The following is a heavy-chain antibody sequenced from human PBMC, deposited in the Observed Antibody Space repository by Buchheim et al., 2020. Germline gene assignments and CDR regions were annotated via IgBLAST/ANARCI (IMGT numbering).Heavy chain of an antibody. V-gene: IGHV4-59*01. D-gene: IGHD2-15*01. Sequence: QQQLQESGPGLVKPSETLSLTCSVSGDSINNYFWSWIRQPPGKGLEWIGYIYSSGSTNYNPSLKSRVTFSVDTSESQFSLKLTSVTAADTAVYYCARGFPLVGIPFFYHYLDVWGKGTT. CDR2: IYSSGST. CDR1: GDSINNYF. CDR3: ARGFPLVGIPFFYHYLDV. J-gene: IGHJ6*03.